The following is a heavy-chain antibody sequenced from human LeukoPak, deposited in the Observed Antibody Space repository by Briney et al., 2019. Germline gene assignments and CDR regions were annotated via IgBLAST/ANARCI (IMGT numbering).Heavy chain of an antibody. V-gene: IGHV4-39*01. J-gene: IGHJ4*02. CDR3: ARGVVVPAAIRHFDY. Sequence: PSETLSLTCTVPVGSISSGSYYWGWIRQPPGKWLEWLGSSDSSASTDYNPSLKNRVNVSVHTSKNKFTLKLSSETAADTAVYYCARGVVVPAAIRHFDYWGQGTLVTVSS. CDR1: VGSISSGSYY. CDR2: SDSSAST. D-gene: IGHD2-2*02.